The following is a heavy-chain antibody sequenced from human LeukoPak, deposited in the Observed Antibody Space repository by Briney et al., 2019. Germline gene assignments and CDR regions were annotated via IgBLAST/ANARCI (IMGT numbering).Heavy chain of an antibody. CDR3: ARYYLQWLARSTNWFDP. CDR1: GGSFSGYY. V-gene: IGHV4-34*01. D-gene: IGHD6-19*01. J-gene: IGHJ5*02. CDR2: INHSGST. Sequence: SETLSLTCAVYGGSFSGYYWSWIRQPPGKGLEWIGEINHSGSTNYNPSLKSRVTISVDTSKIQFSLKLSSVTAADTAVYYCARYYLQWLARSTNWFDPWGQGTLVTVSS.